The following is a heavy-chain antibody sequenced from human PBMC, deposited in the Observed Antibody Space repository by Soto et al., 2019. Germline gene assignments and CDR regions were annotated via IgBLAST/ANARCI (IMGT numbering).Heavy chain of an antibody. Sequence: ASETLSLTCTVSGGSISSYYWSWIRQPPGKGLEWIGYIYYSGSTNYNPFLKSRVTISVDTSKNQFSLKLSSVTAADTAVYYCAREVGDSSSSTFDYWGQGTLVTVSS. D-gene: IGHD6-6*01. CDR2: IYYSGST. CDR1: GGSISSYY. V-gene: IGHV4-59*01. J-gene: IGHJ4*02. CDR3: AREVGDSSSSTFDY.